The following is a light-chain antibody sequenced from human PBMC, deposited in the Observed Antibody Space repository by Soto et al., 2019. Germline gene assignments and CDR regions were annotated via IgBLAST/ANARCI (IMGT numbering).Light chain of an antibody. CDR2: GVS. CDR3: QQYARSPET. Sequence: EIVLTQSPDTLPLSPGERATLSCRTSQRLANGYLAWYKQRPGQAPRRVIYGVSSRATGIPDRFSGSGSGTDFTLSIARLEPEDFAVYYCQQYARSPETFGQGKKVEI. CDR1: QRLANGY. V-gene: IGKV3-20*01. J-gene: IGKJ1*01.